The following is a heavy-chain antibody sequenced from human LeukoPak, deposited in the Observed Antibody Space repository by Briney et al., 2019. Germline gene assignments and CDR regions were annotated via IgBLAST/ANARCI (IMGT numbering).Heavy chain of an antibody. D-gene: IGHD2-2*01. CDR3: AWGIVVVPAASFDY. J-gene: IGHJ4*02. CDR1: GGSFSGYY. V-gene: IGHV4-34*01. CDR2: INHSGST. Sequence: PSETLSLTCAVYGGSFSGYYWSWIRQPPGKGLEWIGEINHSGSTNYNPSLKSRVTISVDTSKNQFSLKLSSVTAADTAVYYCAWGIVVVPAASFDYWGQGTLVTVSS.